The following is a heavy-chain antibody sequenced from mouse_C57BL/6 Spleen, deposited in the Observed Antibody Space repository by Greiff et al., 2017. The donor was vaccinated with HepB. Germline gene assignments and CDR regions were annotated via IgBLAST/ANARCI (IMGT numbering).Heavy chain of an antibody. V-gene: IGHV1-52*01. J-gene: IGHJ3*01. CDR1: GYTFTSYW. CDR3: ARHGNYEGWFAY. CDR2: IDPSDSET. D-gene: IGHD2-1*01. Sequence: QQSCKASGYTFTSYWMHWVKQRPIQGLEWIGNIDPSDSETHYNQKFKDKATLTVDKSSSTAYMQLSSLTSEDSAVYYCARHGNYEGWFAYWGQGTLVTVSA.